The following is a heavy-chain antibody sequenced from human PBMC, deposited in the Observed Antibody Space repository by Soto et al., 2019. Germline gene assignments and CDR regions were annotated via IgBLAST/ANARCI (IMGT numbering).Heavy chain of an antibody. CDR2: ISDGSST. Sequence: GGSLRLSCAASGFTFSSYAMSWVRQAPGKGLEWVSAISDGSSTSYADSVKGRFTISRDNAKNTLYLQMNSLRAEDTAVYYCARSGTPIPGYYYYYMDVWGKGTTVTVSS. D-gene: IGHD5-12*01. J-gene: IGHJ6*03. CDR3: ARSGTPIPGYYYYYMDV. CDR1: GFTFSSYA. V-gene: IGHV3-74*01.